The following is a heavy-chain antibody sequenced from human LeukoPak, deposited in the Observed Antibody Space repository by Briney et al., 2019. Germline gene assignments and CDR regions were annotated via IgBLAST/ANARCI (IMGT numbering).Heavy chain of an antibody. CDR1: GGSFSGYY. CDR2: INHSGST. Sequence: PSETLSLTCAVYGGSFSGYYWSWIRQPPGKGLEWIGEINHSGSTNYNPSLKSRVTISVDTSKNQFSLKLSSVTAADTAVYYCARRSGYYYGSGSYYIFRSLSYYYYYYMDVWGKGTTVTISS. CDR3: ARRSGYYYGSGSYYIFRSLSYYYYYYMDV. D-gene: IGHD3-10*01. V-gene: IGHV4-34*01. J-gene: IGHJ6*03.